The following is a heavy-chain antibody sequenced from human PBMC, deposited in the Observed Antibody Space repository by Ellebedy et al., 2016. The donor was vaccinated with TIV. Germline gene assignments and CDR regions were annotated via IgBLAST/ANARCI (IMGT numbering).Heavy chain of an antibody. V-gene: IGHV1-18*01. J-gene: IGHJ6*02. CDR3: ARWGALVVVTANYYGMDV. CDR2: ISAYNGNT. CDR1: GYTFTSYG. D-gene: IGHD2-21*02. Sequence: AASVKVSCKASGYTFTSYGISWVRQAPGQGLEWMGWISAYNGNTNYAQKLQGRVTMTTDTSTSTAYMELRSLRSDDTAVYYCARWGALVVVTANYYGMDVWGQGTTVTVSS.